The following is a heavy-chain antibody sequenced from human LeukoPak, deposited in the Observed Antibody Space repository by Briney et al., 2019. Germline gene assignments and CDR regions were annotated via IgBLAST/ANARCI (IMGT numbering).Heavy chain of an antibody. J-gene: IGHJ4*02. D-gene: IGHD5-12*01. CDR2: ISSSGSTI. Sequence: GGSLRLSCAASGFTFSDYYMSWLRQAPGKGLEWVSYISSSGSTIYYADSVKGRFTISRDNAKNSLYLQMNSLRAEDTAVYYCARDLYSGYDGSDYWGQGTLVTVSS. CDR1: GFTFSDYY. CDR3: ARDLYSGYDGSDY. V-gene: IGHV3-11*01.